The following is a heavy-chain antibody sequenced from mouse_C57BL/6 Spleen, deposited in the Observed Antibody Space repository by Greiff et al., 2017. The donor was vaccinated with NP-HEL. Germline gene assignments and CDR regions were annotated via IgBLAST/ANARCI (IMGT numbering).Heavy chain of an antibody. CDR2: ISSGGSYT. V-gene: IGHV5-6*01. CDR1: GFTFSSYG. CDR3: ARGAMDY. Sequence: EVKVVESGGDLVKPGGSLKLSCAASGFTFSSYGMSWVRQTPDKRLEWVATISSGGSYTYYPDSVKGRFTISRDNAKNTLDLQMSSLKSEDTAMYYCARGAMDYWGQGTSVTVSS. J-gene: IGHJ4*01.